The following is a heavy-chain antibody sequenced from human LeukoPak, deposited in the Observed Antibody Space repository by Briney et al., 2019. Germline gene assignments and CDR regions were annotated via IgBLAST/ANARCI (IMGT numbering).Heavy chain of an antibody. CDR1: GDSISSSSYY. CDR2: IYYSGST. V-gene: IGHV4-39*01. Sequence: PSETLSLTCTVSGDSISSSSYYWGWIRQPPGKGLEWIGNIYYSGSTYYNPSLKSRVTISVDTSKNRFSLKLSSVTAADTAVYYCARQFDLFQLLSWGVSDYWGQGTLVTVSS. D-gene: IGHD2-2*01. J-gene: IGHJ4*02. CDR3: ARQFDLFQLLSWGVSDY.